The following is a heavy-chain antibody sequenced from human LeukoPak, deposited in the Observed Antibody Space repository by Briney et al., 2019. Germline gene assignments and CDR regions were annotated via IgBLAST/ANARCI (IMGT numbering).Heavy chain of an antibody. J-gene: IGHJ1*01. CDR2: IYPGDSDT. V-gene: IGHV5-51*01. CDR1: GYSFTSYW. D-gene: IGHD3-22*01. CDR3: ARQAHYYDSSGYPEYFQH. Sequence: GESLKISCKGSGYSFTSYWIGWVRQMPGKGLEWMGIIYPGDSDTRYSPSFQGPVTISADKSISTAYLQWSSLKASDTAMYYCARQAHYYDSSGYPEYFQHWGQGTLVTVSS.